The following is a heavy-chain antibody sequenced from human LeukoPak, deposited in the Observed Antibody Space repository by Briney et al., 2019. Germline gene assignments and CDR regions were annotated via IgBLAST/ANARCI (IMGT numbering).Heavy chain of an antibody. D-gene: IGHD6-19*01. V-gene: IGHV4-4*07. J-gene: IGHJ4*02. CDR2: VYGSGST. CDR3: AREYSTGWYTPGY. Sequence: SETLSLTCTVSGGSISSYYWSWIRQPAGKGLEWIGRVYGSGSTNYNPSLKSRVTMSLDTSKNQFSLKLTSVTAADTAVYYCAREYSTGWYTPGYWGQGTLVTVSS. CDR1: GGSISSYY.